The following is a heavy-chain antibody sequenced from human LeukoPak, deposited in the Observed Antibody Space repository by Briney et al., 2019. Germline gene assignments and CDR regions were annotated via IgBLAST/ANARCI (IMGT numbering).Heavy chain of an antibody. CDR1: GGSISSYY. V-gene: IGHV4-59*01. J-gene: IGHJ5*02. CDR3: ARGPRSDWFDP. CDR2: IYYSGST. D-gene: IGHD6-6*01. Sequence: SETLSLTCTVSGGSISSYYWSWIRQPPGKGLEWIGYIYYSGSTNYNPSLKSRVTISVDTSKNQFPLKLSSVTAADTAVYYCARGPRSDWFDPWGQGTLVTVSS.